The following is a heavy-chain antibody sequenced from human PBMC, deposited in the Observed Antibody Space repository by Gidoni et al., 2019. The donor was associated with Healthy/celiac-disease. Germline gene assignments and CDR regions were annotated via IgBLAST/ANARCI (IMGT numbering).Heavy chain of an antibody. CDR2: IYYSGST. D-gene: IGHD2-21*02. J-gene: IGHJ6*02. CDR1: GGSISSSSYY. V-gene: IGHV4-39*07. CDR3: ARVVVVTAMGMDV. Sequence: QLQLQESGPGLVKPSETLSLTCTVSGGSISSSSYYWGWIRQPPGKGLEWIGSIYYSGSTYYNPSLKSRVTISVDTSKNQFSLKLSSVTAADTAVYYCARVVVVTAMGMDVWGQGTTVTVSS.